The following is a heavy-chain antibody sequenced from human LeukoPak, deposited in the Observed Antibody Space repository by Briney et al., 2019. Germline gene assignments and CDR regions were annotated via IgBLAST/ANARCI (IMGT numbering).Heavy chain of an antibody. Sequence: SETLSLTCTVSGGSINSVNYYWGWIRQPPGKGLEWIGSIYYSGSAYYSSSLKSRVTISVDTSKNQFSLKLTSVTAADTAVYFCARDSVGGTGHDAFDIWGQGTVATVSS. CDR3: ARDSVGGTGHDAFDI. CDR1: GGSINSVNYY. D-gene: IGHD1-26*01. V-gene: IGHV4-39*07. J-gene: IGHJ3*02. CDR2: IYYSGSA.